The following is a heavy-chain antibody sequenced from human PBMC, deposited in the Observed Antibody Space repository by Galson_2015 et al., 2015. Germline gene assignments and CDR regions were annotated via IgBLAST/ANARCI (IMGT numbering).Heavy chain of an antibody. CDR2: IDPSDSYT. V-gene: IGHV5-10-1*01. D-gene: IGHD6-19*01. CDR3: ARHVTGITEQVAANFDY. Sequence: QSGAEVKKPGESLRISCKGSGYSFTSYWISWVRQMPGKGLEWMGRIDPSDSYTNYSPSFQSHVTISADKSISTAYLQWSSLKASDTAMYYCARHVTGITEQVAANFDYWGQGTLVTVSS. J-gene: IGHJ4*02. CDR1: GYSFTSYW.